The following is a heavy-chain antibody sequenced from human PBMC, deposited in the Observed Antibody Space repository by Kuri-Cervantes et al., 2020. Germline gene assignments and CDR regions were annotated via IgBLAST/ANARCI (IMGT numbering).Heavy chain of an antibody. V-gene: IGHV3-11*01. J-gene: IGHJ3*02. Sequence: GESLKISCAASGFTFSDYYMSWIRQAPGKGLEWVSYISSSGSTIYYADSVKGRFTISRDNAKNSLYLQMNSLRAEDTALYYCAKDLLNYYDSSGLRAFDIWGQGTIVTVSS. CDR1: GFTFSDYY. D-gene: IGHD3-22*01. CDR2: ISSSGSTI. CDR3: AKDLLNYYDSSGLRAFDI.